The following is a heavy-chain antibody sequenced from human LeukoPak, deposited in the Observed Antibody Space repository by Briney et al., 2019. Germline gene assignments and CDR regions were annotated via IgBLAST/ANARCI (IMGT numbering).Heavy chain of an antibody. D-gene: IGHD1-26*01. CDR1: GYTFTGYY. CDR2: INPNSGGT. V-gene: IGHV1-2*02. Sequence: ASVKVSCKASGYTFTGYYMHWVRQAPGQGLEWMGWINPNSGGTNYTQKFQGRVTMTRDTSISTAYMELSRLRSDDTAVYYCAREIGSWELRYFQHWGQGTLVTVSS. CDR3: AREIGSWELRYFQH. J-gene: IGHJ1*01.